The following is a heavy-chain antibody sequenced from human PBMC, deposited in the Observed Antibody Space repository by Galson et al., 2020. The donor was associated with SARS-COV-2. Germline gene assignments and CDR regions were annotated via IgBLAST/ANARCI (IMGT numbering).Heavy chain of an antibody. D-gene: IGHD4-17*01. Sequence: GGSLRLSCGPPELIFSNYWMSWVRQAPGKGLEWVANIKQDESEKHYVDSVKGRFTISRDNAKSSVYLQLNSLRVEDTAVYYCARGTVTFDYWGQGALVTVSS. J-gene: IGHJ4*02. CDR2: IKQDESEK. CDR3: ARGTVTFDY. CDR1: ELIFSNYW. V-gene: IGHV3-7*01.